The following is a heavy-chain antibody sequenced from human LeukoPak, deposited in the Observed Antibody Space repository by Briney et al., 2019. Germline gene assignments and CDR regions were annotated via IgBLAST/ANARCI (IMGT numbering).Heavy chain of an antibody. J-gene: IGHJ4*02. V-gene: IGHV3-23*01. CDR1: GFTFNTYA. CDR3: ATLGYCSGGSCYGGRYFDY. Sequence: PGGSLRLSCAASGFTFNTYAMSWVRQAPGKGLEWVSAIGGSGGSTFYAESVKGRFIISRDNSKNTLYLQMNSLRAEDTAVYYCATLGYCSGGSCYGGRYFDYWGQGTLVTVSS. D-gene: IGHD2-15*01. CDR2: IGGSGGST.